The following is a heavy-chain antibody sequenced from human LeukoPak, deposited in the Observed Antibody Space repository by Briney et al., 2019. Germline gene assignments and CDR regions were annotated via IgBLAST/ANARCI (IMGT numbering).Heavy chain of an antibody. J-gene: IGHJ3*02. D-gene: IGHD3-22*01. CDR1: GFTFSSYA. V-gene: IGHV3-23*01. CDR2: ISGSGGST. Sequence: PGGSLRLSCAASGFTFSSYAMSWVRQAPGKGLEWVSAISGSGGSTYYADSVKGRFTISRDNSKNTLYLQMNSLRAEDTAVYYCAKDGLLVPAVVSVFDIWGQGTMATVSS. CDR3: AKDGLLVPAVVSVFDI.